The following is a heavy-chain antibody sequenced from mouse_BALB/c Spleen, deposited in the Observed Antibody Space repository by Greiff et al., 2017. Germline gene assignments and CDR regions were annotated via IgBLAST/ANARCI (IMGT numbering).Heavy chain of an antibody. D-gene: IGHD1-1*01. J-gene: IGHJ3*01. Sequence: VQLKQSGTVLARPGASVKMSCKASGYTFTSYWMHWVKQRPGQGLEWIGAIYPGNSDTSYNQKFKGKAKLTAVTSTSTAYMELSSLTNEDSAVYYCTIITTVVASPYWGQGTLVTVSA. CDR3: TIITTVVASPY. CDR2: IYPGNSDT. V-gene: IGHV1-5*01. CDR1: GYTFTSYW.